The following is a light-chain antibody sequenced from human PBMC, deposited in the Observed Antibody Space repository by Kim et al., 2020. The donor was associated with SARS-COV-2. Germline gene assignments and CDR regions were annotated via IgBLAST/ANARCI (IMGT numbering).Light chain of an antibody. CDR1: QSVGTN. Sequence: EIIMTQSPATLSVSPGERVTLSCRASQSVGTNLAWYQQRPGQAPRFLIYAASARATTTPGRFSGSGSGTEFTLTISSLQSEDFAVYYCQQYNNWPRTFGQGTKVDIK. V-gene: IGKV3-15*01. CDR3: QQYNNWPRT. CDR2: AAS. J-gene: IGKJ1*01.